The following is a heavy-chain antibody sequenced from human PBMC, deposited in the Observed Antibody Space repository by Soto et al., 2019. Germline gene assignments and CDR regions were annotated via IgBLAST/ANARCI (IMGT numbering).Heavy chain of an antibody. CDR1: GFTLNNYA. V-gene: IGHV3-23*01. J-gene: IGHJ4*02. CDR2: ISDSGGST. CDR3: AKEFPIYSWSYCCDY. D-gene: IGHD1-26*01. Sequence: EVQLLESGGGLVQPGGSLRLSCAASGFTLNNYAMGWVRQAPGKGLEWVSAISDSGGSTYYADSVKGRFTISRDNSKNTLYLQMNSLRAEDTAVYYCAKEFPIYSWSYCCDYWGQGTLVTVSS.